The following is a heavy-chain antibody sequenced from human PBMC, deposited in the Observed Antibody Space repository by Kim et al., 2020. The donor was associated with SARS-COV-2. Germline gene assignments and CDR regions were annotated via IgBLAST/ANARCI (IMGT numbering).Heavy chain of an antibody. Sequence: SETLSLTCTVSGGSISSGGYYWSWIRQHPGKGLEWIGYIYYSGSTYYNPSLKSRVTISVDTSKNQFSLKLSSVTAADTAVYYCARDWDYDSSGYPNNWFDPWGQGTLVTVSS. J-gene: IGHJ5*02. D-gene: IGHD3-22*01. CDR2: IYYSGST. V-gene: IGHV4-31*03. CDR3: ARDWDYDSSGYPNNWFDP. CDR1: GGSISSGGYY.